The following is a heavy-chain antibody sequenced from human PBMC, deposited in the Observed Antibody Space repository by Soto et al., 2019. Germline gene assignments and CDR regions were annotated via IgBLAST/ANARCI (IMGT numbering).Heavy chain of an antibody. D-gene: IGHD2-2*01. CDR2: ISAYNGNT. CDR1: GYTFTSYG. J-gene: IGHJ6*02. CDR3: ARGSSIVLVPAAMRYYYHYVMDV. V-gene: IGHV1-18*01. Sequence: ASVKVSCKASGYTFTSYGISWVRQAPGQGLEWMGWISAYNGNTNYAQKFQGRVTMTTNTSTSTAYMELSSLRSEDTAVYYCARGSSIVLVPAAMRYYYHYVMDVWGQGSTVTVSS.